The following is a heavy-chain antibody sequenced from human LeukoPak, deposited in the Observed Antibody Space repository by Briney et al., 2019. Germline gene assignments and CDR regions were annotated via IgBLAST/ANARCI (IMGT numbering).Heavy chain of an antibody. Sequence: SETLSLTCTASGGSISSSSYYRGWIRQPPGKGLEWIGSIYYSGSTYYNPSLKSRVTISVDTSKNQFSLKLSSVTAADTAVYYCARQLGYCSSTSCYADKVDYWGQGTLVTVSS. CDR2: IYYSGST. D-gene: IGHD2-2*01. CDR1: GGSISSSSYY. V-gene: IGHV4-39*01. J-gene: IGHJ4*02. CDR3: ARQLGYCSSTSCYADKVDY.